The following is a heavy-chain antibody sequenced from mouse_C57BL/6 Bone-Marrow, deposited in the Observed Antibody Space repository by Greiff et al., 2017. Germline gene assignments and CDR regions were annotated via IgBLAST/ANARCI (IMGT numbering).Heavy chain of an antibody. J-gene: IGHJ1*03. D-gene: IGHD4-1*01. CDR1: GYSITSGYY. CDR2: ISYDGSN. V-gene: IGHV3-6*01. Sequence: EVQRVESGPGLVKPSQSLSLTCSVTGYSITSGYYWNWIRQFPGNKLEWMGYISYDGSNNYNPSLKNRIPITRDTSKNQFFLKLNSVTTEDTATYYSASSGLGRYFDVWGTGTTVTVSS. CDR3: ASSGLGRYFDV.